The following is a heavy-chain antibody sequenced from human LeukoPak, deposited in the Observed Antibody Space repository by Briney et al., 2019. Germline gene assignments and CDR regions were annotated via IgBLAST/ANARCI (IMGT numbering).Heavy chain of an antibody. CDR3: ARVGDPGLDYYYGMDV. J-gene: IGHJ6*02. CDR1: GGSISSSSYY. CDR2: IYTSGST. D-gene: IGHD2-21*02. Sequence: SETLSLTCTVSGGSISSSSYYWGWIRQPPGKGLEWIGRIYTSGSTNYNPSLKSRVTMSVDTSKNQFSLKLSSVTAADTAVYYCARVGDPGLDYYYGMDVWGQGTTVTVSS. V-gene: IGHV4-39*07.